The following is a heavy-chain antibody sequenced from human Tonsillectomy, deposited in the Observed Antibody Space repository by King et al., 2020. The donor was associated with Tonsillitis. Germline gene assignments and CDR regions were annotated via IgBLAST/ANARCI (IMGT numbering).Heavy chain of an antibody. D-gene: IGHD3-16*01. V-gene: IGHV1-46*03. CDR1: GYSFTSHY. CDR2: VNPSGGST. J-gene: IGHJ2*01. Sequence: QLVQSGAEVKKPGASVTVSCKASGYSFTSHYIHWVRQAPGQGLEWMGIVNPSGGSTTYAQKFQGRVTMTRDTSTSTVYMELSSLRSEDTAVYYCTRAPTSYDRGNWYFDLWGGGTLVTVSS. CDR3: TRAPTSYDRGNWYFDL.